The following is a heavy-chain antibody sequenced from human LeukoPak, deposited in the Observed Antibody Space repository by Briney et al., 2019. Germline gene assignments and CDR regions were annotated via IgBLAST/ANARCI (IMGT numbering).Heavy chain of an antibody. CDR2: INTNTGNP. Sequence: ASVKVSCKASGYAFTSYDINWVRQAPGQGLEWMGWINTNTGNPTYAQGFTGRFVFSLDTSVSTAFLQIISLKAEDTAVYYCARGAYCSDISCKWFDPWGQGTLVTVSS. J-gene: IGHJ5*02. CDR1: GYAFTSYD. D-gene: IGHD2-15*01. CDR3: ARGAYCSDISCKWFDP. V-gene: IGHV7-4-1*02.